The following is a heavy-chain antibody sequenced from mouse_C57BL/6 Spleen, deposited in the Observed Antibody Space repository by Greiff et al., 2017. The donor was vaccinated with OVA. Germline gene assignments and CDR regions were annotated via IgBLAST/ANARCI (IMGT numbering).Heavy chain of an antibody. CDR3: ARDYGGGAMDY. D-gene: IGHD1-1*01. CDR2: INPGSGGT. V-gene: IGHV1-54*01. Sequence: VQLQQSGAELVRPGTSVKVSCKASGYAFTNYLIEWVKQRPGQGLEWIGVINPGSGGTNYNEKFKGKATLTADKSSSTAYMQLSSLTYEDSAVYVCARDYGGGAMDYWGQRTSVTVSS. CDR1: GYAFTNYL. J-gene: IGHJ4*01.